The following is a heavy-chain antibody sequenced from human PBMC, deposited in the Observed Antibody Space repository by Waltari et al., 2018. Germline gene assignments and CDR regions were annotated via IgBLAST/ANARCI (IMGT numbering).Heavy chain of an antibody. D-gene: IGHD3-22*01. Sequence: HVQLQESGPGLVKPSGTQSLTCTVSGDFLSDDPWTWIRQAPGKGLGLIAYLRNTGGTKCTPSLESRVTVAAVTSKKQFSLRLTAVTAADTAVYYCARLPTKYYDSLGWGFFDQWGQGILVTVSS. J-gene: IGHJ4*02. CDR3: ARLPTKYYDSLGWGFFDQ. CDR2: LRNTGGT. V-gene: IGHV4-59*08. CDR1: GDFLSDDP.